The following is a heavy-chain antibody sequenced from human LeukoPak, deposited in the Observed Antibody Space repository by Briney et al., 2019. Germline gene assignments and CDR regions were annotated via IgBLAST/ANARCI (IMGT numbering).Heavy chain of an antibody. CDR2: IIPIFGTA. Sequence: ASVKVSCKASGGTFSSYAISWVRQAPGRGLEWMGGIIPIFGTANYAQKFQGRVTITADESTSTAYMELSSLRSEDTAVYYCARITLDYGAFLDYWGQGTLVTVSS. V-gene: IGHV1-69*13. D-gene: IGHD4-17*01. CDR1: GGTFSSYA. CDR3: ARITLDYGAFLDY. J-gene: IGHJ4*02.